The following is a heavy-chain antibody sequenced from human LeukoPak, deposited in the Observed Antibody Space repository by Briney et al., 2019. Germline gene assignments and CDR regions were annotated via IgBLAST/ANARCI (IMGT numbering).Heavy chain of an antibody. CDR1: GFPSSSHV. J-gene: IGHJ4*02. Sequence: GGSLRLSCAASGFPSSSHVLSRVRQAPGKGLEWIAYINHNGEAIYYPDFVKGRFIISRDNAKNSLFLQMNDLRDEDTAVYYCARDYDWAFDFWGQGTRVTVSS. D-gene: IGHD3-9*01. CDR2: INHNGEAI. V-gene: IGHV3-48*02. CDR3: ARDYDWAFDF.